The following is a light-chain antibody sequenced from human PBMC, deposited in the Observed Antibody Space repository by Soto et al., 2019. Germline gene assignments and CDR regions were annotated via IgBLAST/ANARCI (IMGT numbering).Light chain of an antibody. CDR3: QQTYSTPIT. Sequence: IQMTQSPSSLSASVGDRVTIACRASQSISNYLNWYQQRPGKAPKLLIYAASSLQSGVPSRFSGSGSGTDSTLTISSLQPEDFVTYYCQQTYSTPITFGQGTRLEIK. V-gene: IGKV1-39*01. CDR2: AAS. J-gene: IGKJ5*01. CDR1: QSISNY.